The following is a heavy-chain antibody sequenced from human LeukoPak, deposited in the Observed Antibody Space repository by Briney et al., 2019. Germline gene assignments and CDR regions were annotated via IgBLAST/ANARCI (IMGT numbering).Heavy chain of an antibody. CDR2: ISYDGSNK. V-gene: IGHV3-30-3*01. D-gene: IGHD1-1*01. CDR3: ARELEQLERAFDI. J-gene: IGHJ3*02. Sequence: GGSLRLSCAASGFTFSSYAMHWVRQAPGKGLEWVAVISYDGSNKYYADSVKGRFTISRDNSKNTLYLQMNSLRAEDTAVYYCARELEQLERAFDIWGQGTMVTVSS. CDR1: GFTFSSYA.